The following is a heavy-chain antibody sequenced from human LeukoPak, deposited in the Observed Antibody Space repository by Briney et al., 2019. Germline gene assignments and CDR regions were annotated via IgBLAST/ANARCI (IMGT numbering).Heavy chain of an antibody. CDR2: ISSGGSTI. CDR1: GFTFSDYY. J-gene: IGHJ4*02. CDR3: ARRFSGSGSPITY. Sequence: PGGSLRLSCAVSGFTFSDYYMSWIRQAPGKGLEWVSYISSGGSTISHADSVKGRFTISRDNAENSLYLQMNSLRAEDTAVYYCARRFSGSGSPITYWGQGTLVTVSS. V-gene: IGHV3-11*01. D-gene: IGHD3-10*01.